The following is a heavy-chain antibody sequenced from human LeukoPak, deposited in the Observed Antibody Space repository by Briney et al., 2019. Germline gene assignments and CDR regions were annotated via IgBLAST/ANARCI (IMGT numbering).Heavy chain of an antibody. V-gene: IGHV4-61*02. D-gene: IGHD3-3*01. CDR3: ARDKGITIFGGEWYFDY. J-gene: IGHJ4*02. CDR1: GGSISSGSYY. Sequence: SETLSLTCTVSGGSISSGSYYWSWIRQPAGKGLEWIGRIYTSGSTNYNPSLKSRVTISVDTSKNQFSLKLSSVTAADTAVYYCARDKGITIFGGEWYFDYWGQGTLVTVSS. CDR2: IYTSGST.